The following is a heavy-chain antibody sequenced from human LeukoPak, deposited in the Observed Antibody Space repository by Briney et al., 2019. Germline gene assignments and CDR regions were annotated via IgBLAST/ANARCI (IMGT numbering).Heavy chain of an antibody. D-gene: IGHD3-10*01. V-gene: IGHV4-34*01. CDR2: INHSGST. CDR3: ARRLGSGRSGSYSVRGFDP. Sequence: TSETLSLTCAVYAGSFSGYYWSWIRRPPGKGLEWIGEINHSGSTNYNPSLKSRVTISVDTSKNQFSLKLSSVTAADTAVYYCARRLGSGRSGSYSVRGFDPWGQGTLVTVSS. CDR1: AGSFSGYY. J-gene: IGHJ5*02.